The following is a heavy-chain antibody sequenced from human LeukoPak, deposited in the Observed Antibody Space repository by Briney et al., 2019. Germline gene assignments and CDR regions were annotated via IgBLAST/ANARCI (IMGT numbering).Heavy chain of an antibody. CDR1: GCSISSYY. CDR3: ARVTGYMVEDFFDY. J-gene: IGHJ4*02. CDR2: IYYSGST. Sequence: SETLSLTCTVSGCSISSYYWSWIRQPPGKGLEWIGYIYYSGSTNYNPSLKSRVTISVDTSKNQFSLKLRYVTAADTAVYYCARVTGYMVEDFFDYWGQGTLVTVSS. D-gene: IGHD3-9*01. V-gene: IGHV4-59*01.